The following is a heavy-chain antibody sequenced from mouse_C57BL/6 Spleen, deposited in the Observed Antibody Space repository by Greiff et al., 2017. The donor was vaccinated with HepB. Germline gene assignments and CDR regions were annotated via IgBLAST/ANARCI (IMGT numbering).Heavy chain of an antibody. CDR3: TRWGTTVVE. Sequence: QVHVKQSGAELVRPGASVTLSCKASGYTFTDYEMHWVKQTPVHGLEWIGAIDPETGGTAYNQKFKGKAILTADKSSSTAYMELRSLTSEDSAVYYCTRWGTTVVEGGQGTLVTVSA. CDR2: IDPETGGT. D-gene: IGHD1-1*01. V-gene: IGHV1-15*01. CDR1: GYTFTDYE. J-gene: IGHJ3*01.